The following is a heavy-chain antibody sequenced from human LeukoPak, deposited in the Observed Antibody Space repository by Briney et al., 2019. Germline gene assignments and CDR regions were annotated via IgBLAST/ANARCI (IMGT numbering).Heavy chain of an antibody. CDR3: AKDDYYGSGSYYKEEDY. CDR1: GFTFSSYG. V-gene: IGHV3-33*06. Sequence: GRSLRLSCAASGFTFSSYGIHWVRQAPGKGLEWVAVIWYDGSNKYYADSVKGRFTISRDNSKNTLYLQMNSLRAEDTAVYYCAKDDYYGSGSYYKEEDYWGQGTLVTVSS. CDR2: IWYDGSNK. J-gene: IGHJ4*02. D-gene: IGHD3-10*01.